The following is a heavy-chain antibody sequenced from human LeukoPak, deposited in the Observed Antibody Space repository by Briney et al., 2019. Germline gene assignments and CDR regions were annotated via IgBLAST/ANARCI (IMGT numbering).Heavy chain of an antibody. CDR1: GGSISSVSFS. Sequence: PSETLSLTCTVSGGSISSVSFSWGWIRQPPGKGLEWIGTIYSSGSTYYNPSLKSRLTISVDTSKNQFSLNLNSMTAADTAVYYCARAKRIAVAGAVDYWGQGTLVTVSS. J-gene: IGHJ4*02. CDR2: IYSSGST. D-gene: IGHD6-19*01. CDR3: ARAKRIAVAGAVDY. V-gene: IGHV4-39*01.